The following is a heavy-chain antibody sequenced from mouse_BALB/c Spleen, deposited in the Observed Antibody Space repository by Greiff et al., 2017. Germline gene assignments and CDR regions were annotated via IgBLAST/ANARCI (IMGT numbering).Heavy chain of an antibody. CDR1: GYTFTDYY. V-gene: IGHV7-3*02. D-gene: IGHD1-1*01. J-gene: IGHJ2*01. CDR3: ARAHSIYYYGSSYYFDY. CDR2: IRNKANGYTT. Sequence: EVQLVESGGGLVQPGGSLRLSCATSGYTFTDYYMSWVRQPPGKALEWLGFIRNKANGYTTEYSASVKGRFTISRDNSQSILYLQMNTLRAEDSATYYCARAHSIYYYGSSYYFDYWGQGTTLTVSS.